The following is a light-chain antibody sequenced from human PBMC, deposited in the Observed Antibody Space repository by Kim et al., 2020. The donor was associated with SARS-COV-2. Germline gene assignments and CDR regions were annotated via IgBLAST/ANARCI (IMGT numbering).Light chain of an antibody. V-gene: IGKV1-17*01. CDR1: QGIKNE. J-gene: IGKJ4*01. Sequence: ASVGDRVTITCRASQGIKNELSWYQQKPGRAPKLLIYGASSLERGVPPRFSGSGSGTEFTLTISSLQPEDFATYFCQQDSSFPLTFGGGTKVDIK. CDR2: GAS. CDR3: QQDSSFPLT.